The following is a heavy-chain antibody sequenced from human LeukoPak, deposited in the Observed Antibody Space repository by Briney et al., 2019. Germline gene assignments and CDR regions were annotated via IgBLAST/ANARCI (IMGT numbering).Heavy chain of an antibody. Sequence: SETLSLTCTVSGVSISNYYWSWIRQPPGKALEWIGYIYYTGTTKYNPSLKSRATISLDTSKNQFSLKLTSVTAADTALSFCARGYDIDVWGQGTTVTVSS. CDR1: GVSISNYY. V-gene: IGHV4-59*01. J-gene: IGHJ6*02. CDR3: ARGYDIDV. CDR2: IYYTGTT.